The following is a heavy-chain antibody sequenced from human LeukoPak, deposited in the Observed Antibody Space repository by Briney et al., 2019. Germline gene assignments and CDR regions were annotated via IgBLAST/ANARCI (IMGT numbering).Heavy chain of an antibody. CDR2: INHSGST. V-gene: IGHV4-34*01. Sequence: SETLSLTCAVYGGSFSGYYWSWIRQPPGKGLEWIGEINHSGSTNYNPSLKSRVTISVDKSKNQFSLKLSSVTAADTAVYYCARGGYFDWLLPLDYWGQGTLVTVSS. D-gene: IGHD3-9*01. CDR3: ARGGYFDWLLPLDY. J-gene: IGHJ4*02. CDR1: GGSFSGYY.